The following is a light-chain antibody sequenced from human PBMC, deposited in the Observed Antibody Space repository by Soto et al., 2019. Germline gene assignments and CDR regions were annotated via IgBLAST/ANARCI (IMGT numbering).Light chain of an antibody. J-gene: IGKJ1*01. CDR1: QSISSL. CDR3: QQYNSYHSWT. V-gene: IGKV1-5*01. Sequence: DIQMTQSPSTLSASVGDRVTITCRASQSISSLLAWYQQKPGKAPKLLIYDASSLESGVPSRFSGSGSGTEFTLTISSLQPDDFATYYCQQYNSYHSWTFGKGNKVEIK. CDR2: DAS.